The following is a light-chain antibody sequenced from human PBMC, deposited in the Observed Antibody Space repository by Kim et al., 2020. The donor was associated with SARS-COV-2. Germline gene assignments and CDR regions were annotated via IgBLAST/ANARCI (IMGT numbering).Light chain of an antibody. CDR1: NIGSKN. V-gene: IGLV3-9*01. CDR3: QVWDSSTEV. Sequence: SYELTQPLSVSVALGQTARITCGGNNIGSKNVHWYQQKPGQAPVLVIYRDSNRPSGLPERFSGSNSGNTATLTISRAQAGDEADYYCQVWDSSTEVFGGG. J-gene: IGLJ3*02. CDR2: RDS.